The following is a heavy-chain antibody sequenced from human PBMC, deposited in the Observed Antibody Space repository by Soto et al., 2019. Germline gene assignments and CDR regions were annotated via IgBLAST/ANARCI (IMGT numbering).Heavy chain of an antibody. CDR1: GFTFSSYA. CDR3: ARRGPGTYFDY. V-gene: IGHV3-23*01. Sequence: EVQLLDSGGGLVQPGGSLRLSFAASGFTFSSYAMNWVRQAPGKGLEWVSVISGSGDSTYYADSVKGRFTISRDNSKNTLYLHMNSLRTEETALYYCARRGPGTYFDYWGQGTLVTVSS. J-gene: IGHJ4*02. CDR2: ISGSGDST. D-gene: IGHD6-13*01.